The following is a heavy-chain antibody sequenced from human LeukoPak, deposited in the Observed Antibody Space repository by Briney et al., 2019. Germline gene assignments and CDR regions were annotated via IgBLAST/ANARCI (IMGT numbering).Heavy chain of an antibody. D-gene: IGHD3-22*01. CDR3: ARDDYYDSSGYYGSGY. V-gene: IGHV3-21*01. Sequence: GGSLRLSCAASGFSFSTYTMNWVRQAPGKRLEWVSSISSSSTYIYYADSMKGRFTISKDNSKNSMYLQMSSLRAEDTAVYYCARDDYYDSSGYYGSGYWGQGTLVTVSS. CDR2: ISSSSTYI. J-gene: IGHJ4*02. CDR1: GFSFSTYT.